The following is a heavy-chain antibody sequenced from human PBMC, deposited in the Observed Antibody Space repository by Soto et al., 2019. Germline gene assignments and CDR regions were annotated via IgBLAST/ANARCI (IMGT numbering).Heavy chain of an antibody. CDR1: GFTFSSYW. CDR2: IKQDGSEK. CDR3: AKVRGSGWYQRASPDWFDP. V-gene: IGHV3-7*01. J-gene: IGHJ5*02. D-gene: IGHD6-19*01. Sequence: GGSPRLSCAASGFTFSSYWMSWVRQAPGKGLEWVANIKQDGSEKYYVDSVKGRFTISRDNAENSLYLQMNSLRAEDTAVYYCAKVRGSGWYQRASPDWFDPWGQGTLVTVSS.